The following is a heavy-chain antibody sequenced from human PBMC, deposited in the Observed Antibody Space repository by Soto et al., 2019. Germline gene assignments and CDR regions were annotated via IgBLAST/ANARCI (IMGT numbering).Heavy chain of an antibody. J-gene: IGHJ4*02. CDR2: IYTSGIT. Sequence: QVQLQESGPGLVKPSETLSLICTVSGGSSSSYFWSWIRQPAGKGLEWIGRIYTSGITNYNPSLKSRVTMSVDTSKKQFSLNLTSVTAADTAVYYCARGPKKYFDYWGQGTLVTVSS. CDR3: ARGPKKYFDY. CDR1: GGSSSSYF. V-gene: IGHV4-4*07.